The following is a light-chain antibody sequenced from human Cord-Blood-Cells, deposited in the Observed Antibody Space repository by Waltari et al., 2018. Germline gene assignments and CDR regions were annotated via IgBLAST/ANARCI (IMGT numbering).Light chain of an antibody. CDR1: QSVSSN. J-gene: IGKJ4*01. Sequence: EIVMTQSPATLPVSPGERAPPSCRASQSVSSNLAWYQQKPGQAPRLLIYGASTRATGIPARFSGSGSGTEFTLTISSLQSEDFAVYYCQQYNNWLITFGGGTKVEIK. CDR2: GAS. V-gene: IGKV3-15*01. CDR3: QQYNNWLIT.